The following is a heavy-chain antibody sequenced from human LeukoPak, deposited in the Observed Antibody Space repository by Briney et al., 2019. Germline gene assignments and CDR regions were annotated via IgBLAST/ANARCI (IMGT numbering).Heavy chain of an antibody. CDR2: INPNSGGT. J-gene: IGHJ6*03. Sequence: ASVKVSCKASGYTFTGYYMHWVRQAPGQGREWMGWINPNSGGTNYAQKFQGRVTMTRDTSISTAYMELSRLRSDDTAVYYCARDRYYYYYMDVWGKGTTVTVSS. CDR3: ARDRYYYYYMDV. V-gene: IGHV1-2*02. CDR1: GYTFTGYY.